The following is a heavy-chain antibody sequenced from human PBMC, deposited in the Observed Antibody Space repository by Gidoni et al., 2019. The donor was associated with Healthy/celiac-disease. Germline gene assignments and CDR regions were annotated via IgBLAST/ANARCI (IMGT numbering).Heavy chain of an antibody. CDR2: IYYSGST. CDR3: ASSSSPYYYYYGMDV. Sequence: QVQLQESGPGLVKPSETLSLTCTVSGGSVSSGSYYWSWIRQPPGKGLEWIGYIYYSGSTNYNPSLKSRVTISVDTSKNQFSLKLSSVTAADTAVYYCASSSSPYYYYYGMDVWGQGTTLTVSS. D-gene: IGHD6-13*01. V-gene: IGHV4-61*01. J-gene: IGHJ6*02. CDR1: GGSVSSGSYY.